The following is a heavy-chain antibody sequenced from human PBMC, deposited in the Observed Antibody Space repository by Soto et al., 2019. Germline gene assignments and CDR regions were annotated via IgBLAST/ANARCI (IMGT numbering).Heavy chain of an antibody. CDR1: GYTFTGYY. J-gene: IGHJ6*02. V-gene: IGHV1-2*02. Sequence: QVQLVQSGAEVKKPGASVKVSCKASGYTFTGYYMHWVRQAPGQVLEWMGWINPNSGGTNYAQKFQGRVTMTRDTSISTAYMELSRLRSDDTAVYYCARDHDYGGHTPDYYYGMDVWGHGTTVTVSS. CDR2: INPNSGGT. D-gene: IGHD4-17*01. CDR3: ARDHDYGGHTPDYYYGMDV.